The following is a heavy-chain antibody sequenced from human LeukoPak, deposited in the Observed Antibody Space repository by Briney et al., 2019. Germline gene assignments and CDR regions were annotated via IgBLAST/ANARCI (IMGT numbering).Heavy chain of an antibody. V-gene: IGHV1-69*05. CDR2: IIPIFGTA. CDR3: ATTGVSDYYYYYMDV. Sequence: SVKVSCQASGGTFSSYAISWVRQAPGQGLEWMGGIIPIFGTANYAQKFQGRVTITTDESTSTAYMELSSLRSEDTAVYYCATTGVSDYYYYYMDVWGKGTTVTVSS. D-gene: IGHD7-27*01. CDR1: GGTFSSYA. J-gene: IGHJ6*03.